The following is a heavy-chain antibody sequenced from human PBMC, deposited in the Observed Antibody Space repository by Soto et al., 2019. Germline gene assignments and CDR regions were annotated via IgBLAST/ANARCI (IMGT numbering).Heavy chain of an antibody. J-gene: IGHJ4*02. V-gene: IGHV3-23*01. CDR3: AKVPRYCSGGSCYGGYSDY. CDR2: ISGSGGST. D-gene: IGHD2-15*01. CDR1: GFTFSSYA. Sequence: PGGSLRLSCAASGFTFSSYAMSWVRQAPGKGLEWVSAISGSGGSTYYADSVKGRFTISRDNSKNTLYLQMNSLRAEDTAVYYCAKVPRYCSGGSCYGGYSDYWGQGTLVTVS.